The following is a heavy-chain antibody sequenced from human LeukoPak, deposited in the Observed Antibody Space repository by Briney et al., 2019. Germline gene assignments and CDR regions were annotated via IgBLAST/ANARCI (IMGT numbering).Heavy chain of an antibody. CDR3: AARKVRGVWFYLDY. Sequence: GGSLRLSCAASGFTFSSYSMNWVRQAPGKGLEWVSSISSSSSYIYYADSVKGRFTISRDNAKNSLYLQMNSLRAEDTAVYFCAARKVRGVWFYLDYWGQGTLVTVSS. CDR2: ISSSSSYI. J-gene: IGHJ4*02. V-gene: IGHV3-21*04. CDR1: GFTFSSYS. D-gene: IGHD3-10*01.